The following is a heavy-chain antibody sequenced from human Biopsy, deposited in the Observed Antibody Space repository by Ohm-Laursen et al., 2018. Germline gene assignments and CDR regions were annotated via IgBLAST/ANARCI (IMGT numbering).Heavy chain of an antibody. CDR2: SNTDGSHT. Sequence: SLRLPCTASGFTFNNYWMHWVRQAPGKGLVWVSRSNTDGSHTNYADSVKGRFTTSTDNAKNTLYLYMSSLTVEDTAVYFCARDASQGFDSWGQGTLVTVSS. V-gene: IGHV3-74*01. CDR3: ARDASQGFDS. J-gene: IGHJ5*01. CDR1: GFTFNNYW.